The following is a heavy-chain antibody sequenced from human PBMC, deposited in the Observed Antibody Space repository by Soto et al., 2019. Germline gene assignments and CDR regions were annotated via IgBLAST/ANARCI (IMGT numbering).Heavy chain of an antibody. Sequence: XLSLTCVISGDXVSSTSAGWNWIRQSPSRGLEWLGRTYYKSKWNNDYALSVKSRITINPETSKNQFSLHLYSVTTEDTAVYYCTGTTWFRGMDVWGQGTPGTVS. D-gene: IGHD1-26*01. V-gene: IGHV6-1*01. CDR1: GDXVSSTSAG. CDR3: TGTTWFRGMDV. J-gene: IGHJ6*02. CDR2: TYYKSKWNN.